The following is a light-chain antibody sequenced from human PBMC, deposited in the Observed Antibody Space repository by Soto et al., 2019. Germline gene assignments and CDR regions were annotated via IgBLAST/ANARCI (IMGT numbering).Light chain of an antibody. J-gene: IGKJ1*01. CDR2: AAS. V-gene: IGKV1-39*01. CDR1: QSIYIY. CDR3: QQSYSTVT. Sequence: DIQMTQSPSSLSASVGDRFAITLRASQSIYIYLNWYQQKPGKAPKLLIYAASSLQSGVPSRFSGSGSGTDFTLTISSLQPEDFATYYCQQSYSTVTFGQGTKVDIK.